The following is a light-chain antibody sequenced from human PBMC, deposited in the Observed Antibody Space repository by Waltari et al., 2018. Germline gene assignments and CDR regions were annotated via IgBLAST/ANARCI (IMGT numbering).Light chain of an antibody. CDR3: QHYGISFPVT. CDR2: ATS. J-gene: IGKJ5*01. Sequence: EIVLAQSPATLSLSPGETATLSCRASQSVGSSDLIWYQQKPGQAPRLLIFATSYRATGIPDRFSGSGSGTDFTLTISRLEPEDVAIYYCQHYGISFPVTFGQGTRLEIK. CDR1: QSVGSSD. V-gene: IGKV3-20*01.